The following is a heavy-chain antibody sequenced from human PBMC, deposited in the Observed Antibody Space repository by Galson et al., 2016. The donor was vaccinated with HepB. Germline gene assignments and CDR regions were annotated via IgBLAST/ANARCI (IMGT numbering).Heavy chain of an antibody. Sequence: SLRLSCAASGFTFSSYAISWVRQAPGKGLEWVSAISGSGGSTYYAESVKGRFTISRDNSKNTLYLQMNSLRAEDTAVCYCAKEGSTVTTPYVTYWGQGTLVTVSS. V-gene: IGHV3-23*01. CDR1: GFTFSSYA. CDR3: AKEGSTVTTPYVTY. J-gene: IGHJ4*02. CDR2: ISGSGGST. D-gene: IGHD4-17*01.